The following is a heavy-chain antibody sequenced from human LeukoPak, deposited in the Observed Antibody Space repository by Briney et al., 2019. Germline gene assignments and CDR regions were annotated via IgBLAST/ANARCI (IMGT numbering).Heavy chain of an antibody. CDR3: ASAREYCINSNCYEHFQD. Sequence: GGSLRLSCATSGLTVRTSSMSWVRQAPGKGLEGVAVIYSSGSTYYEDSVNGRCTISRDTSKSSMYLQMDHLRAEDTAVYYCASAREYCINSNCYEHFQDWGQGTLVTVSS. D-gene: IGHD2-2*01. J-gene: IGHJ1*01. V-gene: IGHV3-53*01. CDR1: GLTVRTSS. CDR2: IYSSGST.